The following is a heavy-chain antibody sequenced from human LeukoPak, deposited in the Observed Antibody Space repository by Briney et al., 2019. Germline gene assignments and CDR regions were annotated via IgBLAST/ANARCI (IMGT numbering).Heavy chain of an antibody. CDR1: GGSFSGYY. CDR3: ARSYYYDSSGYYPHGDYFDY. D-gene: IGHD3-22*01. Sequence: PSETLSLTCAVYGGSFSGYYWSWIRQPPGKGLEWIGEINHSGSTNYNPSLKSRVTISVDTSKNQFSLKLSSVTAADTAVYYCARSYYYDSSGYYPHGDYFDYWGQGTLVTVSS. J-gene: IGHJ4*02. CDR2: INHSGST. V-gene: IGHV4-34*01.